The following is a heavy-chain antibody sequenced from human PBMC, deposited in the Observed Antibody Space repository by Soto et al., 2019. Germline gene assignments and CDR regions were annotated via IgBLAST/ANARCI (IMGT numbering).Heavy chain of an antibody. D-gene: IGHD6-13*01. CDR2: IWYDGSNK. CDR1: GVTFISYG. CDR3: ARDPAAAGYYCYGMDV. J-gene: IGHJ6*02. Sequence: SLRLYCAATGVTFISYGMHWVRQAPGKGLEWVAVIWYDGSNKYYAESVKGRFTISRDNSKNTLYLQMNSLRAEDTAVYYCARDPAAAGYYCYGMDVWGQGTTVTVSS. V-gene: IGHV3-33*01.